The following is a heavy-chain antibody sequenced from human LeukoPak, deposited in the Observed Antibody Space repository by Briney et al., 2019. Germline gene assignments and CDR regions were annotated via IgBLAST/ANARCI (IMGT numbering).Heavy chain of an antibody. CDR3: ARGWYYDSSGYYYEALAASDY. D-gene: IGHD3-22*01. J-gene: IGHJ4*02. CDR1: GGTFSSYA. CDR2: IIPIFGTA. Sequence: SVKVSCKASGGTFSSYAISWVRQAPGQGLEWMGGIIPIFGTANYAQKFQGRVTITTDESTSTAYMELSSLRSEDTAVYYCARGWYYDSSGYYYEALAASDYWGQGTLVTVSS. V-gene: IGHV1-69*05.